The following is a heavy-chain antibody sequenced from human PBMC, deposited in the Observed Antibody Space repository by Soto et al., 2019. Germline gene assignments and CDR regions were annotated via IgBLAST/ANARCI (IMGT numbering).Heavy chain of an antibody. CDR1: GFTFSSYA. V-gene: IGHV3-30-3*01. D-gene: IGHD5-18*01. Sequence: QVQLVESGGGVVQPGRSLRLSCAASGFTFSSYAMHWVGQAPGKGLEWVAVISYDGSNKYYADSVKGRFTISRDNSKNTLYLQMNSLRAEDTAVYYCARETIQLWTHWGQGTLVTVSS. J-gene: IGHJ4*02. CDR3: ARETIQLWTH. CDR2: ISYDGSNK.